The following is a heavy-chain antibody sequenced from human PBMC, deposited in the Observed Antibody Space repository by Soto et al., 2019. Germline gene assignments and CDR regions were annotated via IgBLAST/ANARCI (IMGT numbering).Heavy chain of an antibody. V-gene: IGHV3-74*01. CDR3: ARDYGVYPMGFDC. CDR1: GFTFEKYW. CDR2: VHGNGTTV. Sequence: EVQLMESGGDLIQSGGSLRLSCTVSGFTFEKYWMHWVRQSPGKGLVWVSGVHGNGTTVIYADSVKGRFTISRDNAKNTLYLQMNSLRAEDTALYFCARDYGVYPMGFDCWGQGTLVTVSS. D-gene: IGHD4-17*01. J-gene: IGHJ4*02.